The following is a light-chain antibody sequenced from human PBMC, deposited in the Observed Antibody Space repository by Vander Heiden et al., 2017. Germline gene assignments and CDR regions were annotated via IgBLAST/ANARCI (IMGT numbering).Light chain of an antibody. Sequence: DIQITQSPSTLSASVADRVTITCRASQSISSWLAWYQQKPGKAPKLLIYEASSLESGVPSRFSGSGSGTEFTLTISSLQPDDFATYYCQQDNSYSWTFGQGTKVEIK. V-gene: IGKV1-5*03. CDR3: QQDNSYSWT. J-gene: IGKJ1*01. CDR2: EAS. CDR1: QSISSW.